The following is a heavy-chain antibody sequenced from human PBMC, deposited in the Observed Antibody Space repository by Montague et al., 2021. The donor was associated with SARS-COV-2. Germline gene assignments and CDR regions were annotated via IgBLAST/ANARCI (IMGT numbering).Heavy chain of an antibody. D-gene: IGHD3-9*01. CDR3: ARDGSLRFEILIGPRHYYDGMDV. CDR2: IYHTGST. J-gene: IGHJ6*02. V-gene: IGHV4-4*02. Sequence: SETLSLTCVVSGDSISTDNWWTWVRLPPGKGLEWVGEIYHTGSTYYNPSLKSRVTITVDTSKNQFSLKLSSVTAADTAVYYCARDGSLRFEILIGPRHYYDGMDVWGQGTTVTVSS. CDR1: GDSISTDNW.